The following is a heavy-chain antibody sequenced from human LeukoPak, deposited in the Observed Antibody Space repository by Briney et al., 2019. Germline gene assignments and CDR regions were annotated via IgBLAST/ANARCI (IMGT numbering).Heavy chain of an antibody. CDR3: TTGRDYYDSSGYLN. J-gene: IGHJ4*02. V-gene: IGHV3-15*01. D-gene: IGHD3-22*01. CDR2: IKSKTDGGTT. Sequence: GSLRLSCAASGFTFSNAWMSWVRQAPGKGLEWVGRIKSKTDGGTTDYAAPVKGRFTISRDDSKNTLYLQMNSLKTEDTAVYYCTTGRDYYDSSGYLNWGQGTLVTVSS. CDR1: GFTFSNAW.